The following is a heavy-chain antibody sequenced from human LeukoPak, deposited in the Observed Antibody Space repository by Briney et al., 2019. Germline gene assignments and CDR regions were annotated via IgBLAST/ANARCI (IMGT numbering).Heavy chain of an antibody. J-gene: IGHJ5*02. V-gene: IGHV3-48*03. CDR1: GFTFSSYE. CDR2: ISSSGSTI. CDR3: ARGPPGRVKEFWFDP. Sequence: GGSLRLSCAASGFTFSSYEMNWVRQAPGKGLEWVSYISSSGSTIYYADSVKGRFTISRDNAKNSLYLQMSSLRAEDTAVYYCARGPPGRVKEFWFDPWGQGTLVTVSS. D-gene: IGHD1-14*01.